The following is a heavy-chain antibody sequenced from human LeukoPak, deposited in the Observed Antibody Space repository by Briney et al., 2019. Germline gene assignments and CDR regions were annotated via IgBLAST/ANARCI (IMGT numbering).Heavy chain of an antibody. J-gene: IGHJ4*02. V-gene: IGHV3-48*04. Sequence: PGGSLRLSCAASGFTFSSYSMNWVRQAPGKGLEWVSYISSSRSTIYYADSVKGRFTISRNNAKNSLYLQMNSLRAEDTAVYYCARDSCSSTSCYSGDYWGQGTLVTVSS. CDR3: ARDSCSSTSCYSGDY. D-gene: IGHD2-2*01. CDR1: GFTFSSYS. CDR2: ISSSRSTI.